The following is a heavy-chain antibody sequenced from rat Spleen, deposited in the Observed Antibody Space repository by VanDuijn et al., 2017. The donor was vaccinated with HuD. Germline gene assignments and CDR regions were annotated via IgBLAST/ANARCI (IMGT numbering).Heavy chain of an antibody. CDR2: IFLDRSGI. J-gene: IGHJ4*01. D-gene: IGHD3-8*01. Sequence: EVQLVESGGGLVQPGRSLKLSCAASGFPFSDYAMACVRQSPEKGLEWVATIFLDRSGIYYLNPVKCRFTLSRDNAESTLYLQMESLRSEDTATYYCTTKAQWGAMAAWGQGVSVTVSS. CDR3: TTKAQWGAMAA. CDR1: GFPFSDYA. V-gene: IGHV5S10*01.